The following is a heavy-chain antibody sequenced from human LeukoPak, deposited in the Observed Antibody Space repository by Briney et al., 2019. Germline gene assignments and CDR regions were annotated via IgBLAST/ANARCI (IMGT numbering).Heavy chain of an antibody. Sequence: SETLSLTCTVSGGSINSYYWCWIRQPPGKGLEWIGSMYYTGSPDYNPSLKSRVTISVDASKNHFSLRLRSVTAADTAVYYCARSRHAAGTRNWRFDPWGQGTLVTVSS. CDR1: GGSINSYY. CDR2: MYYTGSP. V-gene: IGHV4-59*12. CDR3: ARSRHAAGTRNWRFDP. J-gene: IGHJ5*02. D-gene: IGHD1-7*01.